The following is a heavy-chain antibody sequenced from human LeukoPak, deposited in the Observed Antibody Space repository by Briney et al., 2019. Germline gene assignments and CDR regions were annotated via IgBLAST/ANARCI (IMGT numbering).Heavy chain of an antibody. D-gene: IGHD1-26*01. CDR2: ISAYNGNT. Sequence: ASVRVSCKASGYTFTSYGISWVRQAPGQGLEWMGWISAYNGNTNYAQKLQGRVTMTTDTSTSTAYMELRSLRSDDTAVYYCARDRVGATPPDYWGQGTLVTVSS. J-gene: IGHJ4*02. CDR1: GYTFTSYG. CDR3: ARDRVGATPPDY. V-gene: IGHV1-18*01.